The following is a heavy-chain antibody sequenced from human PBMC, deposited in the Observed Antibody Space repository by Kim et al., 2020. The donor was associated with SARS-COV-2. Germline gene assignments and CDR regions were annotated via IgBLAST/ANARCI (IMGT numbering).Heavy chain of an antibody. Sequence: SETLSLTCAVYGGSFSGYYWSWIRQPPGKGLEWIGEINHSGSTNYNPSLKSRVTISVDTSKNQFSLKLSSVTAADTAVYYCARSRYSSGWTDAFDIWGQG. CDR1: GGSFSGYY. D-gene: IGHD6-19*01. CDR2: INHSGST. CDR3: ARSRYSSGWTDAFDI. V-gene: IGHV4-34*01. J-gene: IGHJ3*02.